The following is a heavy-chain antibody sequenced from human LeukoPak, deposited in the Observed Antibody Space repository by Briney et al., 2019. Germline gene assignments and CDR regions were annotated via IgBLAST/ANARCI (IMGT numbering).Heavy chain of an antibody. CDR1: GFTFSSYG. J-gene: IGHJ4*02. V-gene: IGHV3-30*03. Sequence: GGSLRLSCAASGFTFSSYGMHWVRQAPGKGLEWVAAISYDERDVYYADSVKGRFAISRDNSKDILYLQMNGLRLEDTAIYHCASLKEWLLLGGFDYWGQGALVTVSS. D-gene: IGHD3-22*01. CDR3: ASLKEWLLLGGFDY. CDR2: ISYDERDV.